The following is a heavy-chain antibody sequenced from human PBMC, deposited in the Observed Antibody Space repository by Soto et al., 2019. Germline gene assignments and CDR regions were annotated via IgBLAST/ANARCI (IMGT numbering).Heavy chain of an antibody. Sequence: PGESLKISCKGSGYNFANHWIGWVRQMPGQGLEWMGIIYPFDFDTKYNPSFQGHVTISADKSINTAYLQWNSLRASDTAMYYCARQTGTDPSYPHNEIDVWDQGTTVTVSS. CDR2: IYPFDFDT. J-gene: IGHJ6*02. CDR3: ARQTGTDPSYPHNEIDV. V-gene: IGHV5-51*01. CDR1: GYNFANHW. D-gene: IGHD1-1*01.